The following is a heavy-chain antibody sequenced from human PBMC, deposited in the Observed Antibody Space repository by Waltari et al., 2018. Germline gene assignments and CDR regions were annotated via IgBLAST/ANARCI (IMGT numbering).Heavy chain of an antibody. CDR1: GYSFGGYY. Sequence: QVHLVQSGAEVKKSGASVKVSCTASGYSFGGYYLYWVRPAPGQGLEWMGWINPTNGVTNYAQKFQGRVTMTRDTSINSVYMDLSRLRSDDTAVYFCARGLGGSSPFDYWGRGTLVTVSS. J-gene: IGHJ4*02. V-gene: IGHV1-2*02. CDR2: INPTNGVT. D-gene: IGHD3-16*01. CDR3: ARGLGGSSPFDY.